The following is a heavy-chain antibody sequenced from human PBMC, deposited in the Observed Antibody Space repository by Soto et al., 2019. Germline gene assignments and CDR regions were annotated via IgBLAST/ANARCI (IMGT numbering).Heavy chain of an antibody. J-gene: IGHJ4*02. CDR3: ARRYGSNFAY. V-gene: IGHV4-59*01. CDR2: IYYSGST. D-gene: IGHD3-16*01. Sequence: SETLSLTCTVSGRSISSYYWSWIRQPPGKVLEWIGYIYYSGSTNYNPSLKSRVTISVDTSKNQFSLKLSSVTAADTAVYYCARRYGSNFAYWGQGTLVTVS. CDR1: GRSISSYY.